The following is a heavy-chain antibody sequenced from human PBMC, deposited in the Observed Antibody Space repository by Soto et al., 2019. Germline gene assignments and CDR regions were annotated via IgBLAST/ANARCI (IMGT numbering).Heavy chain of an antibody. J-gene: IGHJ4*02. D-gene: IGHD6-13*01. CDR3: ARQRALGPPPPYLSAYSSSWVDY. V-gene: IGHV4-39*01. CDR1: GGSISSSSYY. CDR2: IYYSGST. Sequence: SETLSLTCTVSGGSISSSSYYWGWIRQPPGKGLEWIGSIYYSGSTYYNPSLKSRVTISVDTSKNQFSLKLGSVTAADTAVYYCARQRALGPPPPYLSAYSSSWVDYWGQGTLVTVSS.